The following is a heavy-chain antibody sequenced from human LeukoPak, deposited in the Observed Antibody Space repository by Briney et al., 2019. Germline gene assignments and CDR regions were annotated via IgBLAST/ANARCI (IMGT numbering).Heavy chain of an antibody. V-gene: IGHV2-5*02. CDR1: GFSLSTSGVG. Sequence: SGPTLVKPTQTLTLTCTFSGFSLSTSGVGVGWIRQPPGKALEWLALTYWDDDKRYSPSLKSRLTITKDTSKNQVVLTMTNMDPVDTATYYCAHGKEMATIRVDAFDIWGQGTMVTVSS. CDR3: AHGKEMATIRVDAFDI. D-gene: IGHD5-24*01. J-gene: IGHJ3*02. CDR2: TYWDDDK.